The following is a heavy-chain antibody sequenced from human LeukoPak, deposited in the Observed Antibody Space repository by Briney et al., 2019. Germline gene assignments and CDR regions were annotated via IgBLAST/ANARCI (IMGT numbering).Heavy chain of an antibody. CDR1: LYTFISYY. Sequence: VQFSCKACLYTFISYYILGVRQATGQGREWVGWLNPNSGNTGYAQKFQGRVTITRNTSISTAYMELSSLRSEDTAVYYCARVGYDFWSGAPFSFDYWGQGTLVTVSS. V-gene: IGHV1-8*03. CDR2: LNPNSGNT. CDR3: ARVGYDFWSGAPFSFDY. D-gene: IGHD3-3*01. J-gene: IGHJ4*02.